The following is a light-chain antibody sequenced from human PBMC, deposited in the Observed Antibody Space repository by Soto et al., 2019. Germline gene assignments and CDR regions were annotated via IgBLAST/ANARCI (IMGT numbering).Light chain of an antibody. V-gene: IGKV2-28*01. CDR3: MQAIQAPRT. Sequence: DIVMTQSPLSLPVTPGEPASISCRSSHSLLHTNGYNYLDWYLQKPGQSQQLLIYFASNRASGVPDRFRGSGSGPDFTLKISRVAAEDVGVYYCMQAIQAPRTFGQGTKLEIK. J-gene: IGKJ2*01. CDR1: HSLLHTNGYNY. CDR2: FAS.